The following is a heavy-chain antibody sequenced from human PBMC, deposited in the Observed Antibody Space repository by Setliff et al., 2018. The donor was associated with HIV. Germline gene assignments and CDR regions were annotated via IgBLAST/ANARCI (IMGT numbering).Heavy chain of an antibody. V-gene: IGHV4-4*07. Sequence: PSETLSLTCTVSGGSISSYYWSWIRQPAGKGLEWIGRIYTSGITNYNPSLRSRVTMSVDTSENQFSLKLRSVTAADTAVYYCARDRGGALLLDYWGQGTLVTVSS. CDR3: ARDRGGALLLDY. CDR1: GGSISSYY. CDR2: IYTSGIT. D-gene: IGHD1-26*01. J-gene: IGHJ4*02.